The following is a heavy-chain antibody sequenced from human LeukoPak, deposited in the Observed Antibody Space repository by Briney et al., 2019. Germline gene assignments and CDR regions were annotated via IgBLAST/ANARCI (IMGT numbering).Heavy chain of an antibody. CDR3: VRELSGGYFDY. J-gene: IGHJ4*02. V-gene: IGHV1-46*01. D-gene: IGHD3-10*01. CDR2: LHPSGGST. Sequence: ASVKVSCKASGYSFTSYYIHWVRQAPGQGLTWMGILHPSGGSTNYPQNLRGRVSMTRDTSTSTVYMELSSLRSEDTAVYYCVRELSGGYFDYWGQGTLVTVSS. CDR1: GYSFTSYY.